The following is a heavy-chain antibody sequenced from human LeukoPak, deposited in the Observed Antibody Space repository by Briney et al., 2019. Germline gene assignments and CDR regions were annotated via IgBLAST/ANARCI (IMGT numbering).Heavy chain of an antibody. Sequence: SEALSLTCTVSGGSIINYYWAWIRQPPGKGLAWIGYIYDTGSTKYNPSLKSRLTISLHTSRNQFSLNLTSLTAADTAIYYCARVRNFPDAFDIWGQGRMVTVSS. J-gene: IGHJ3*02. CDR2: IYDTGST. CDR1: GGSIINYY. V-gene: IGHV4-59*01. CDR3: ARVRNFPDAFDI.